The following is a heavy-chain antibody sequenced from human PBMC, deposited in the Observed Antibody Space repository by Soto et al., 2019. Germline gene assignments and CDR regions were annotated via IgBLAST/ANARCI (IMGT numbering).Heavy chain of an antibody. J-gene: IGHJ4*02. CDR3: AKLASTLWDALDY. CDR2: IRGSGGST. Sequence: EVQLLASGGGLVQPGGSLRLSGAASGITFGSYAMSWVRQAPGKGLEWVSAIRGSGGSTYYADSVKGRFTISRDNSKNTLYLQMNSLRAEDTAVYYWAKLASTLWDALDYWGQGTLVTVSS. CDR1: GITFGSYA. V-gene: IGHV3-23*01. D-gene: IGHD3-10*01.